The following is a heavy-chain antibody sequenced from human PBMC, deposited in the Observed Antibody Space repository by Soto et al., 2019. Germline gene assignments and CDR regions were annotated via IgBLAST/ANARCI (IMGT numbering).Heavy chain of an antibody. CDR1: GFTFNSYG. V-gene: IGHV3-33*01. Sequence: QIQLVESGGGVVQPGRSLRLSCTASGFTFNSYGFNWVRQAPGKGLEWVAVIWYDGNTKYYADSVKGRFTISRDNLRSTVYLRMTSLSAEDTAVYYCARPLVAPVAAPYSYGMHVWGQWTTVTVSS. CDR2: IWYDGNTK. J-gene: IGHJ6*02. CDR3: ARPLVAPVAAPYSYGMHV. D-gene: IGHD6-19*01.